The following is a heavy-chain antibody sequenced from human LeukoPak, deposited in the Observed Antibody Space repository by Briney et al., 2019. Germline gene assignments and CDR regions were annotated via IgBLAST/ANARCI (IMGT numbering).Heavy chain of an antibody. CDR3: ARRRVTMVRGVDITSYYFDY. Sequence: GGSLRLSCAASGFTFSTYEMNWVRQAPGKGLEWVSGINWNGGSTGYADSVKGRFTISRDNARNSLYLHMNTLRAEDTALYFCARRRVTMVRGVDITSYYFDYWGQGTLVTVSS. V-gene: IGHV3-20*04. J-gene: IGHJ4*02. CDR1: GFTFSTYE. CDR2: INWNGGST. D-gene: IGHD3-10*01.